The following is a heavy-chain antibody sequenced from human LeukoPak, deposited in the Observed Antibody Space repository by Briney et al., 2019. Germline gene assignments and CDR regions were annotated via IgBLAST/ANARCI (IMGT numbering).Heavy chain of an antibody. J-gene: IGHJ5*02. CDR3: ASSMRSYLGWFDP. CDR2: IYYSGST. Sequence: SETLSLTCTVSGGSISSYYWSWIRQPPGKGLEWIGYIYYSGSTNYNPSLKSRVTISVDTSKNQFSLKLSSVTAADTAVYYCASSMRSYLGWFDPWGQGTLVTVSS. D-gene: IGHD1-26*01. CDR1: GGSISSYY. V-gene: IGHV4-59*01.